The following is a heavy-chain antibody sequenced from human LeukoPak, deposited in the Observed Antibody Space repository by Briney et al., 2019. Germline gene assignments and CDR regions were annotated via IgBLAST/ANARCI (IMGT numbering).Heavy chain of an antibody. CDR2: IYNDGTT. J-gene: IGHJ5*02. Sequence: GGSLRLSCAASGFTVSSNYMSWVRQAPGKGLEWVSVIYNDGTTYYAVSVKGRFTISRDNSKNTVYLQMNSLRAEDTAVYYCANLDGSGNIPWGQGTLVPVSS. CDR1: GFTVSSNY. V-gene: IGHV3-66*01. CDR3: ANLDGSGNIP. D-gene: IGHD3-3*01.